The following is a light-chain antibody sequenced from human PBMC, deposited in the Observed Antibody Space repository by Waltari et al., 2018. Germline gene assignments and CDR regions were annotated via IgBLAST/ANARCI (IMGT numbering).Light chain of an antibody. Sequence: QSVLTQPPSASGTPGQRVTISCSGGATNIGVNFVYWYRQLPGTAPKLLLYKNDQRPSGVPYRISGSKSGTSASLVISGLRSEDEADYYCAAWDDRLYTVMFGGGTKLTVL. CDR1: ATNIGVNF. V-gene: IGLV1-47*01. CDR3: AAWDDRLYTVM. CDR2: KND. J-gene: IGLJ3*02.